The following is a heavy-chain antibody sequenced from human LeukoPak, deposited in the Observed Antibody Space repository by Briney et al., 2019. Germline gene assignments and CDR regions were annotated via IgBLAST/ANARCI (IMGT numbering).Heavy chain of an antibody. D-gene: IGHD4/OR15-4a*01. V-gene: IGHV1-69*04. J-gene: IGHJ4*02. CDR2: IIPILGIA. CDR1: GYTFTSYD. Sequence: SVKVSCKASGYTFTSYDISWVRQAPGQGLEWMGRIIPILGIANYAQKFQGRVTITADKSTSTAYMELSSLRSEDTAVYYCASRDYNYVDYWGQGTLVTVSS. CDR3: ASRDYNYVDY.